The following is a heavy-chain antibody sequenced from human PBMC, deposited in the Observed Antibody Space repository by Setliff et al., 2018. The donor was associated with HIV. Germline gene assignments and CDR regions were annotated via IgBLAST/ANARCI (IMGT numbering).Heavy chain of an antibody. D-gene: IGHD3-22*01. CDR2: SKTEAEGYET. J-gene: IGHJ4*02. V-gene: IGHV3-73*01. Sequence: PGGSLRPSCAASGFTFSIYGMHWVRQASGKGLEWVGLSKTEAEGYETAYAASVKGRVTISRDESKNTAYLQMNSLKTEDTAIYYCTRPQYIYENSDSDNWGQGALVTVSS. CDR3: TRPQYIYENSDSDN. CDR1: GFTFSIYG.